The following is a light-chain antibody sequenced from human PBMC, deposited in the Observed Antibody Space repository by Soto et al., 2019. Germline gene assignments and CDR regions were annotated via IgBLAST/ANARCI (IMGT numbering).Light chain of an antibody. CDR2: VAS. CDR3: QQYNVWPLT. Sequence: IVMTQSPATLSVSPGERATLSCRASQSVSSNLAWYQHKPGQTPKLLIYVASTRATGIPARFSGSGSGTEFTLTISSLQSEDFAVYYCQQYNVWPLTFGGGTKVEFK. CDR1: QSVSSN. V-gene: IGKV3-15*01. J-gene: IGKJ4*01.